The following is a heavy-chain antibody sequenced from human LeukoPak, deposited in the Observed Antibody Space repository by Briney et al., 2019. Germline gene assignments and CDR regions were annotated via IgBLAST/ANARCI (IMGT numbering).Heavy chain of an antibody. CDR2: ISWNSGSI. Sequence: PGRSLRLSCAASGFTFDDYAMHWVRQAPGKGLEWVSGISWNSGSIGYADSVKGRFTISRDNAKNSLYLQMNSLRPDDTALYHCAKDICVRDCPPDGFHLWGHGTMVTVSS. V-gene: IGHV3-9*01. CDR1: GFTFDDYA. D-gene: IGHD2-21*02. CDR3: AKDICVRDCPPDGFHL. J-gene: IGHJ3*01.